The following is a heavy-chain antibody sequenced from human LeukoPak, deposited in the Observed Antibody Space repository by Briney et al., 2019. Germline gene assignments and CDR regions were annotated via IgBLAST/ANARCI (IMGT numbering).Heavy chain of an antibody. CDR2: INPNSGGT. Sequence: PGGSLRLSCAASGYTFTGYYMHWVRQAPGQGLEWMGWINPNSGGTNYAQKFQGRVTMTRDTSISTAYMELSRLRSDDTAVYYCARAREGAALDYWGQGTLVTVSS. CDR1: GYTFTGYY. D-gene: IGHD1-26*01. V-gene: IGHV1-2*02. J-gene: IGHJ4*02. CDR3: ARAREGAALDY.